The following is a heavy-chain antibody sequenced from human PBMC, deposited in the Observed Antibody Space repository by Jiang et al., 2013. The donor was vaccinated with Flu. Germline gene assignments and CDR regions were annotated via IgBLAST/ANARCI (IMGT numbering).Heavy chain of an antibody. Sequence: SGYTFTNYGVTWVRQAPGQGLEWMGWISATNGDTHYPQKFQGRVTVTMDTSTSTAYVDLRNLRFDDTAVYYCVKDYDYNCDYWGQGTLVTVSS. CDR3: VKDYDYNCDY. V-gene: IGHV1-18*01. CDR2: ISATNGDT. CDR1: GYTFTNYG. D-gene: IGHD5-24*01. J-gene: IGHJ4*02.